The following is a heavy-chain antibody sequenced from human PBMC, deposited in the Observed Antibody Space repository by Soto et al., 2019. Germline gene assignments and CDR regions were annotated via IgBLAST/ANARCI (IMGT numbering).Heavy chain of an antibody. V-gene: IGHV1-69*08. CDR3: ARDRLHYYGMDV. Sequence: QVQLVQSGAEVKKPGSSVKVSCKAAGGTFSSYTISWVRQAPGQGLEWMGRIIPILGIANYAQKFQGRVTITADKSTSTAYMELRSLRSEDTAVYYCARDRLHYYGMDVWGQGTTVTVSS. CDR2: IIPILGIA. J-gene: IGHJ6*02. D-gene: IGHD2-21*02. CDR1: GGTFSSYT.